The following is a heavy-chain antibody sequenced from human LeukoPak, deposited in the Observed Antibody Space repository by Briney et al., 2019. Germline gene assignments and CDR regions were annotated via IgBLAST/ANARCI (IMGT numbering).Heavy chain of an antibody. J-gene: IGHJ4*02. Sequence: GGSLRLSCAASGFIFSSYEMNWVRQAPGKGLEWISYINSNGRNIDYADSVRGRFTISRDNAKNSLFLQMNSLRAEDTAVYYCLGLWFGKGVYWGRGTLVTVSS. CDR1: GFIFSSYE. D-gene: IGHD3-10*01. V-gene: IGHV3-48*03. CDR3: LGLWFGKGVY. CDR2: INSNGRNI.